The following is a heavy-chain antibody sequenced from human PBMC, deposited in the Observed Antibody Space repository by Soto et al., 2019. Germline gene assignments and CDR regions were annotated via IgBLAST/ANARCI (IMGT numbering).Heavy chain of an antibody. J-gene: IGHJ4*02. D-gene: IGHD6-19*01. Sequence: EVQLLESGGGLVQPGGSVRLSCRASGFTFSSYAMNWVRQAPGKGLEWVSVISGSDGSTYYADSVKGRFTISRDNSKNTLYLQMNSLRAEDTAVYYCASRTSGWYFDYWGQGTLVTVSS. CDR2: ISGSDGST. V-gene: IGHV3-23*01. CDR1: GFTFSSYA. CDR3: ASRTSGWYFDY.